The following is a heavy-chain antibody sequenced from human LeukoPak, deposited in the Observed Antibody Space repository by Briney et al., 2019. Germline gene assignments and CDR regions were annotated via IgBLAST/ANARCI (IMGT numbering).Heavy chain of an antibody. V-gene: IGHV3-43D*04. D-gene: IGHD2-21*01. CDR3: EKANIVSGGTGWYFDL. CDR2: ISWDGYRT. J-gene: IGHJ2*01. CDR1: GFTFDDYA. Sequence: GGFLRLSCAASGFTFDDYAMHWVRQGPGKGLEWVALISWDGYRTYFADSVRGRFNISRENSKLSLHLQMNSLRPEDTALYYCEKANIVSGGTGWYFDLWGRGTLVTVSS.